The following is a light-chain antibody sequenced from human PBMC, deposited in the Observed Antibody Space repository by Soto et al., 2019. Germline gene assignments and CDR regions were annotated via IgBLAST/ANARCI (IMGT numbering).Light chain of an antibody. CDR2: EVS. V-gene: IGLV2-14*01. CDR1: SIDVGNYKY. Sequence: QSVLTQPGSVSGSPGQSITISCTGTSIDVGNYKYVSWYRQHPGKDPKLMIYEVSNRPSGVSNRFSGSKSGNTASLTISGLQAEYETEYYCVPSKSSGNSVFGRGKTATVL. CDR3: VPSKSSGNSV. J-gene: IGLJ6*01.